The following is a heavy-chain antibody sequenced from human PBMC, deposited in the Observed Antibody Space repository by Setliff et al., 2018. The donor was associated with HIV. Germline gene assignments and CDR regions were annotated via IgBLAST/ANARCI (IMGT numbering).Heavy chain of an antibody. J-gene: IGHJ5*02. CDR3: AREGVVLAAIPERWFDP. CDR2: INPYSGVT. V-gene: IGHV1-2*02. D-gene: IGHD2-15*01. Sequence: ASVKVSCKASGYTFTGYFLHWVRQAPGQGLEWMGWINPYSGVTKYAQKFQGRVTMTGDTSISTAYMELSRLRSDDTAVYYCAREGVVLAAIPERWFDPWGQGTLVTVSS. CDR1: GYTFTGYF.